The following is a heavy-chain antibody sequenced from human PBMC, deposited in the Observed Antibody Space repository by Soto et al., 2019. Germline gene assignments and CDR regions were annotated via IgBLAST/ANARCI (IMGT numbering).Heavy chain of an antibody. CDR3: ARLSGSNYYTVAY. CDR2: INHSGST. Sequence: SETLSLTCAVYGGSFSGYYWTWIRQPPGTGLEWIGEINHSGSTNYNPSLKSRVTISVDTPKNQFSLKLSSMTAADTAVYYCARLSGSNYYTVAYWGQGILVTVSS. D-gene: IGHD1-26*01. V-gene: IGHV4-34*01. CDR1: GGSFSGYY. J-gene: IGHJ4*02.